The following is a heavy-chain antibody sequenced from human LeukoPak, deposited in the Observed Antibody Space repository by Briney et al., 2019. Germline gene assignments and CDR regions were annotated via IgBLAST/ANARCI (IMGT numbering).Heavy chain of an antibody. V-gene: IGHV3-21*03. CDR2: ISSSSSYI. J-gene: IGHJ4*02. D-gene: IGHD6-19*01. CDR3: ARDRQWVVFDY. CDR1: GFTFSSYS. Sequence: GGSLRLSCAASGFTFSSYSMNWVRQAPGKGLEWVSSISSSSSYIYYADSVKGQFTISRDNAKNSLYLQMNSLRAEDTAVYYCARDRQWVVFDYWGQGTLVTVSS.